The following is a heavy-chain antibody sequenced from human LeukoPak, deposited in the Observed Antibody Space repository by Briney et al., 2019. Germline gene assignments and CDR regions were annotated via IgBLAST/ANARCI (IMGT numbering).Heavy chain of an antibody. CDR1: GFTFSNAW. CDR2: IKSKTDGGTT. V-gene: IGHV3-15*01. CDR3: TTSRRAEWLPPGYYYYYMDV. J-gene: IGHJ6*03. D-gene: IGHD3-3*01. Sequence: GGSLRLSCAASGFTFSNAWMSWVRQAPGKGLEWVCRIKSKTDGGTTDYAAPVKGRFTISRDDSKNTLYLQMNSLKTEDTAVYYCTTSRRAEWLPPGYYYYYMDVWGKGTTVTVSS.